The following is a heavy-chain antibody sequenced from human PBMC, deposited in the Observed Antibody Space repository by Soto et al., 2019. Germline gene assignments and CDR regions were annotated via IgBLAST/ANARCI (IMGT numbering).Heavy chain of an antibody. Sequence: PXXSLRLSFAASGFTFSSYGMHWVLQAPGKGLEWVAVISYDGSNKYYADSVKGRFTISRDNSKNTLYLQMNSLRAEDTAVYYCAKDRYYYDSSGLLPFWGQGTLVTVSS. D-gene: IGHD3-22*01. J-gene: IGHJ4*02. CDR3: AKDRYYYDSSGLLPF. CDR1: GFTFSSYG. V-gene: IGHV3-30*18. CDR2: ISYDGSNK.